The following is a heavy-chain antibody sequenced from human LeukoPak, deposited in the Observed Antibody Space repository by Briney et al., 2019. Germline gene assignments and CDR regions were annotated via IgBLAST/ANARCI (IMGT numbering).Heavy chain of an antibody. V-gene: IGHV1-8*01. Sequence: ASVTVSFKASGYTFTIYDINWVRQATGQGLEWMGWMNPNSGNTGYAQKFQGRVTMTRNTSISTAYMELSSLRSEDTAVYYCASFDIAVAGTLDYWGQGTLVTVSS. D-gene: IGHD6-19*01. CDR1: GYTFTIYD. CDR2: MNPNSGNT. CDR3: ASFDIAVAGTLDY. J-gene: IGHJ4*02.